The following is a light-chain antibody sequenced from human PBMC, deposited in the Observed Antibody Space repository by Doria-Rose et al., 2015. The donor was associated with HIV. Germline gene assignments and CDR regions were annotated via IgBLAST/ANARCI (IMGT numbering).Light chain of an antibody. V-gene: IGLV2-23*02. CDR2: EVN. J-gene: IGLJ1*01. Sequence: TLVSWYQQHPGKAPKLMIYEVNKRPSGVSYRFSGSKSGNTASLTISGLQAEDEADYYCCSYAGTPLVFGSGTKVAVL. CDR1: TL. CDR3: CSYAGTPLV.